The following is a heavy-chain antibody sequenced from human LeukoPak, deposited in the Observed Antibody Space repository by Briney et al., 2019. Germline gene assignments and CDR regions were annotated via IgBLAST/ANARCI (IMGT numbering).Heavy chain of an antibody. CDR1: GFTFSSYS. D-gene: IGHD5-18*01. Sequence: GGSLRLSCAASGFTFSSYSMNWVRQAPGKGLEWVSSISSSSSYIYYADSVKGRFTISRDNAKNSLYLQMNSLRAEDTAVYYCAKDSGGYSYYGAFDIWGQGTMVTVSS. J-gene: IGHJ3*02. CDR3: AKDSGGYSYYGAFDI. CDR2: ISSSSSYI. V-gene: IGHV3-21*01.